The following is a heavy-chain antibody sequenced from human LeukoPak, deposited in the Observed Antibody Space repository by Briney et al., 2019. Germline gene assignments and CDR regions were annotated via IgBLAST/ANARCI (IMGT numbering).Heavy chain of an antibody. CDR1: GGSFSGYY. J-gene: IGHJ4*02. V-gene: IGHV4-34*01. Sequence: SETLSLTCAVYGGSFSGYYWSWIRQPPGKGLEWIGSIYYSGSTYYNPSLKSRVTISVDTSKNQFSLKLSSVTAADTAVYYCARGGIRGYSYGYQIDYWGQGTLVTVSS. D-gene: IGHD5-18*01. CDR2: IYYSGST. CDR3: ARGGIRGYSYGYQIDY.